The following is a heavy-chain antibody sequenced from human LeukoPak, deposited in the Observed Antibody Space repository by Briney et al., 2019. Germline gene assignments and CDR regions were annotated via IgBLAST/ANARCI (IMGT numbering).Heavy chain of an antibody. CDR1: GFTFSSYE. CDR2: ISSSGSTI. V-gene: IGHV3-48*03. CDR3: ARVIAWVDDYGDVVLDYYGMDV. Sequence: TGGSLRLSCAASGFTFSSYEMNWVRQAPGKGLEWVSYISSSGSTIYYADSVKGRFTISRDNAKNSLYLQMNSLRAEDTAVYYCARVIAWVDDYGDVVLDYYGMDVWGKGTTVTVSS. J-gene: IGHJ6*04. D-gene: IGHD4-17*01.